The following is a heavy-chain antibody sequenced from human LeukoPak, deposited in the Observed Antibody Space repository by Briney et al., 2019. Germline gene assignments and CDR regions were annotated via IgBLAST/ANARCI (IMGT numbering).Heavy chain of an antibody. CDR3: ARGHQLLGYGMDV. CDR2: IKQDGSEK. D-gene: IGHD2-2*01. CDR1: GFTFSSYW. J-gene: IGHJ6*02. V-gene: IGHV3-7*01. Sequence: GGSLRLSCAASGFTFSSYWMSWARQAPGKGLEWVANIKQDGSEKYYVDSVKGRFTISRDNAKNSLYLQMNSLRAEDTAVYYCARGHQLLGYGMDVWGQGTTVTVSS.